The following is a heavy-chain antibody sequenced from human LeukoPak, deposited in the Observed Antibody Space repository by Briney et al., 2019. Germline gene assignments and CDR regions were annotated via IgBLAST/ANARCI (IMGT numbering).Heavy chain of an antibody. V-gene: IGHV3-23*01. CDR2: ISGSGSST. CDR1: GFTFSSYA. CDR3: AKEQVSRGATPPFDY. Sequence: GGSLRLSFAASGFTFSSYAMSWFRQALGKGLDWVSAISGSGSSTYYADSVKGRFTISRDNSKNTLYLQMNSLRAEDTAVYYCAKEQVSRGATPPFDYWGQGTLVTVSS. D-gene: IGHD1-26*01. J-gene: IGHJ4*02.